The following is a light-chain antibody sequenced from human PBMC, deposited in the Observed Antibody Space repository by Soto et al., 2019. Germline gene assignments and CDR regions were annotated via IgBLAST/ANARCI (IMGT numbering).Light chain of an antibody. CDR2: AAS. V-gene: IGKV1-8*01. J-gene: IGKJ1*01. Sequence: AIRMTQSPSSFSASTGDRVTITCRASQGISRVLAWYQQKPGNAPKLLIYAASTLQSGVPSRFSGSGSGTEFTLTISYLQSEDSATYYCQHYYRYPWTFGQGTKVEIK. CDR1: QGISRV. CDR3: QHYYRYPWT.